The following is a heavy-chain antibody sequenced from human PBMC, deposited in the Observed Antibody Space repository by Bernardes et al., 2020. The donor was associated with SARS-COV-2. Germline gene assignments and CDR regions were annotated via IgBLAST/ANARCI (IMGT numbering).Heavy chain of an antibody. V-gene: IGHV4-4*07. CDR2: IYTSGST. CDR3: ARDLWQWLVLEVGTAFDI. D-gene: IGHD6-19*01. Sequence: SETLSLTCTVSGGSISSYYWSWIRQPAGKGLEWIGRIYTSGSTNYNPSLKSRVTMSVDTSKNQFSLKLSSVTAADTAVYYCARDLWQWLVLEVGTAFDIWGQGTMVTVSS. CDR1: GGSISSYY. J-gene: IGHJ3*02.